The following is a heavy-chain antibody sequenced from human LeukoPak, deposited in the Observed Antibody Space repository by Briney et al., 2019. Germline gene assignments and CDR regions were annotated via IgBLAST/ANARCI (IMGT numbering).Heavy chain of an antibody. CDR1: GGTFSSYA. Sequence: SVKVSCKASGGTFSSYAISWVRQAPGQGLEWIGGIIPIFGTANYAQKFQGRVTITTDESTSTAYMELSSLRSEDTAVYYCARAPQLWLLSYFDYWGQGTLVTVSS. CDR3: ARAPQLWLLSYFDY. V-gene: IGHV1-69*05. J-gene: IGHJ4*02. D-gene: IGHD5-18*01. CDR2: IIPIFGTA.